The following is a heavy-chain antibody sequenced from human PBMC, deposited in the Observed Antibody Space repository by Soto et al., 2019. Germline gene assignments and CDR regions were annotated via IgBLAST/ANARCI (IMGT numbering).Heavy chain of an antibody. CDR2: IDPSDSYT. J-gene: IGHJ6*02. CDR3: ARPIGDPLTGTTAHYYYGMDV. V-gene: IGHV5-10-1*01. CDR1: GYSFTSYW. Sequence: GESLKISCKGSGYSFTSYWISWVRQMPGKGLEWMGRIDPSDSYTNYSPSFQGHVTISADKSISTAYLQWSSLKASDTAMYYCARPIGDPLTGTTAHYYYGMDVWGQGTTVTVSS. D-gene: IGHD1-7*01.